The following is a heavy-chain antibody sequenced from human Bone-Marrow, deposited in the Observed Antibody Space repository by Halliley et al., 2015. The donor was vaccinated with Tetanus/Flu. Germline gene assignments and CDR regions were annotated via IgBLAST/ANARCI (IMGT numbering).Heavy chain of an antibody. CDR1: GGSVSRGVYY. J-gene: IGHJ6*02. Sequence: TLSLTCAVSGGSVSRGVYYWSWIRQPPGKGLEWIGYIDYSGSTYYNPSLKTRVTISVDTSKNQISLKLSSVTAADTAVYYCARGGDIIWLDVWGQGTTVTASS. CDR2: IDYSGST. D-gene: IGHD3-10*01. CDR3: ARGGDIIWLDV. V-gene: IGHV4-30-4*01.